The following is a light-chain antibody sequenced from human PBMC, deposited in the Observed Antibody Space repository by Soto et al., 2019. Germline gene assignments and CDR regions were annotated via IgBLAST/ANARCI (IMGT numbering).Light chain of an antibody. V-gene: IGLV1-40*01. J-gene: IGLJ1*01. CDR3: QSYDRSLSGSTV. Sequence: QSVLTQPRSVSGAPGQRVTISCTGSSSNIGAGYDVHWYQQLPGTAPKLLIYDNSNRPSGVPDRFSGSKSGTSASLAITGLQAEDEADYYCQSYDRSLSGSTVFGTGTKLTVL. CDR1: SSNIGAGYD. CDR2: DNS.